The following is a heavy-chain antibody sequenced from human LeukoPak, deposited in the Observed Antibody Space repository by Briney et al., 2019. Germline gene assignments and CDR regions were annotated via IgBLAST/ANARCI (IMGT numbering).Heavy chain of an antibody. V-gene: IGHV3-30*18. Sequence: GGSLRLSCAASGFTFSSYAMSWVRQAPGKGLDWVAVISYDGRNEYYADSVKGRFTISRDNSKNTLYLQMNSLRAEDTAVYYCGKDSSGWPKNFYGMDVWGQGTTVTVSS. D-gene: IGHD6-19*01. J-gene: IGHJ6*01. CDR1: GFTFSSYA. CDR3: GKDSSGWPKNFYGMDV. CDR2: ISYDGRNE.